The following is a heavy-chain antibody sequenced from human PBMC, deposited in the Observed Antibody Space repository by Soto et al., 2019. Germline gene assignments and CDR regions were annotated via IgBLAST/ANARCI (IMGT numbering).Heavy chain of an antibody. CDR3: ARHVMAARSFDP. CDR2: IYYSGST. V-gene: IGHV4-59*08. CDR1: GGSISSYY. Sequence: QVQLQESGPGLVKPSETLSLTCTVSGGSISSYYWSWIRQPPGKGLEWIGYIYYSGSTNYNPSLKSRVTISVDTSQNQFSRKLSSVTAADTAVYYCARHVMAARSFDPWGQGTLVTVSS. D-gene: IGHD6-6*01. J-gene: IGHJ5*02.